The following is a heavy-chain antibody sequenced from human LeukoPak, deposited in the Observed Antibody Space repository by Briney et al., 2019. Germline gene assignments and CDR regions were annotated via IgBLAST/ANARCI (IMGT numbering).Heavy chain of an antibody. CDR3: ARDRVVVAATCPDY. CDR2: ISYDGSNK. J-gene: IGHJ4*02. D-gene: IGHD2-15*01. V-gene: IGHV3-30*16. Sequence: GSSRLLSAAAGVTFINYYMQYVGRGPGKGRKGVACISYDGSNKYYADSVKGRFTISRDNSKNTLYLQMNSLRAEDTAVYYCARDRVVVAATCPDYWGQGTLVTVSS. CDR1: GVTFINYY.